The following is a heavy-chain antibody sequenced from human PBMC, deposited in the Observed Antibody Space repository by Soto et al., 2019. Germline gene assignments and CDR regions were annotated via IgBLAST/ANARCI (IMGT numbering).Heavy chain of an antibody. CDR3: ARAGYCSSTSCRERNWFDP. J-gene: IGHJ5*02. D-gene: IGHD2-2*03. Sequence: LSLTCTVSGGSISSYYWSWIRQPPGKGLEWIGYIYYSGSTNYNPSLKSRVTISVDTSKNQFSLKLSSVTAADTAVYYCARAGYCSSTSCRERNWFDPWGQGTLVTVSS. CDR1: GGSISSYY. CDR2: IYYSGST. V-gene: IGHV4-59*01.